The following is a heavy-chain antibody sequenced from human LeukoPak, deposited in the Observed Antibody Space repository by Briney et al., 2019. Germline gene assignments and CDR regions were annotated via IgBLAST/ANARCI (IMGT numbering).Heavy chain of an antibody. J-gene: IGHJ4*02. D-gene: IGHD4-23*01. CDR2: IEQDGSEK. V-gene: IGHV3-7*01. Sequence: GGSLRLSCAASGFTFSSYWMNWVRQAPGKGLEWVANIEQDGSEKYYVDSVKGRFTISRDNAKNTLYLQMNSLRAEDASVYYCATSSYGGNFGLFDYWGQGILVTVSS. CDR3: ATSSYGGNFGLFDY. CDR1: GFTFSSYW.